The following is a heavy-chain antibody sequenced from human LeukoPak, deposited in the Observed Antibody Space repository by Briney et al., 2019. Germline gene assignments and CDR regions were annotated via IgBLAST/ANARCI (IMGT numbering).Heavy chain of an antibody. CDR2: IKQDGSEK. Sequence: GGSLRLSCAASGFTFSSYWMSWVRQAPGKGLEWVANIKQDGSEKYYVDSVKGRFTISRDNAKNSLYLQMNSLRAEDTAVYYCAKNRGYYDSSGYPPDAFDIWGQGTMVTVSS. CDR3: AKNRGYYDSSGYPPDAFDI. CDR1: GFTFSSYW. D-gene: IGHD3-22*01. V-gene: IGHV3-7*03. J-gene: IGHJ3*02.